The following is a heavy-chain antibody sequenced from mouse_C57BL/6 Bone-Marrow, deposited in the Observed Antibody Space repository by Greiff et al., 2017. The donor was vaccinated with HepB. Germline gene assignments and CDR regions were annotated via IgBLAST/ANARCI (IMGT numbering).Heavy chain of an antibody. D-gene: IGHD1-1*01. V-gene: IGHV5-17*01. Sequence: EVHLVESGGGLVKPGGSLKLSCAASGFTFSDYGMHWVRQAPEKGLEWVAYISSGSSTIYYADTVKGRFTISRDNAKNTLFLQMTSLRSEDTAMYYCARGDYGSHWYFDVWGTGTTVTVSS. CDR3: ARGDYGSHWYFDV. CDR1: GFTFSDYG. J-gene: IGHJ1*03. CDR2: ISSGSSTI.